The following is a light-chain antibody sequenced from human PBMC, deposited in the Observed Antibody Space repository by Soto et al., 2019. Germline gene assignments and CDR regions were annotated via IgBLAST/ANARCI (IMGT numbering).Light chain of an antibody. J-gene: IGKJ3*01. CDR1: QIISNNY. V-gene: IGKV3-20*01. CDR3: QQYGSSRFT. CDR2: GAS. Sequence: EIVLTQSPGTLSLSPGERATLPCRASQIISNNYLAWYQQKPGQAPRLLVYGASSRATGIPDRFSGSGSGTDFTLTISRLDPEDFAVYYYQQYGSSRFTFGPGTKVDIK.